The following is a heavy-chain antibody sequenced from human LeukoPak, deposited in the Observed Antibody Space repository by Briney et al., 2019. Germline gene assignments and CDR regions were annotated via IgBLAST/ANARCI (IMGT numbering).Heavy chain of an antibody. Sequence: PGGSLRLSCAASGFTFSSYAMHWVRQAPGKGLEWVAVISYDGSNKYYADSVKGRFTISRDNSKNTLYLQMNSLRAEDTAVYYCAREGPGSVDIVTYYFDYWGQGTLVTVSS. V-gene: IGHV3-30-3*01. CDR2: ISYDGSNK. CDR1: GFTFSSYA. D-gene: IGHD5-12*01. CDR3: AREGPGSVDIVTYYFDY. J-gene: IGHJ4*02.